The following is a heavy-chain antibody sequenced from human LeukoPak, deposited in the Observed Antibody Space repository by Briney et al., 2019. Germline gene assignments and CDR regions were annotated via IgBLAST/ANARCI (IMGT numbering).Heavy chain of an antibody. CDR1: GFTFSSYA. CDR2: ISYDGSNK. V-gene: IGHV3-30*04. Sequence: GGSLRLSCAASGFTFSSYAMHWVRQAPGKGLEWVAVISYDGSNKYYADSMKGRFTISRDNSKNTLYLQMNSLRAEDTAVYYCARDRGNYYGRGWFDPWGQGTLVTVSS. CDR3: ARDRGNYYGRGWFDP. J-gene: IGHJ5*02. D-gene: IGHD3-10*01.